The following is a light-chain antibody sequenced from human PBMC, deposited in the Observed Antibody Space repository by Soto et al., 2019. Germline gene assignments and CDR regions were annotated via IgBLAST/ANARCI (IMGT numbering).Light chain of an antibody. J-gene: IGKJ4*01. CDR2: GAS. V-gene: IGKV3-15*01. CDR3: QQYIRWPLT. CDR1: QSVSSN. Sequence: EIVMTQSPATLSVSPGERVTLSCRASQSVSSNLAWYQQKPGQAPSLLIYGASTRATGTPARFSCSGSGKEFTLTISSLQSEDFAVYYCQQYIRWPLTFGGGTKVEIK.